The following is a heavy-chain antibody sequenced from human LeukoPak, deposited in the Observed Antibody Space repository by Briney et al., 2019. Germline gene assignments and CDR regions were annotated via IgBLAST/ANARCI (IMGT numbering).Heavy chain of an antibody. J-gene: IGHJ6*03. Sequence: GGSLRLSCEASGFIYRRYALRWVRQAPGKGLEGVSGIIDSGDNTYYANSVKGRFTISRDNSKNTLYLQMNSLRAEDTAVYYCAKLGGQEVYNYYVGVWGKGTTVAVSS. D-gene: IGHD3-16*01. CDR2: IIDSGDNT. CDR3: AKLGGQEVYNYYVGV. V-gene: IGHV3-23*01. CDR1: GFIYRRYA.